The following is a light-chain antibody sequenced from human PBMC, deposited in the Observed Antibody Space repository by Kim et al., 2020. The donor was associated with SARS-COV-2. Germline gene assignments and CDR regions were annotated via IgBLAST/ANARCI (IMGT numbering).Light chain of an antibody. J-gene: IGKJ4*01. V-gene: IGKV1-5*03. CDR3: QQYYSFPVT. Sequence: ASVGDTVTITCRASRSCSRWLAWYQQKPGKAPKVLISSASTLESGVPSRFSGGGSGTEFTLTIINLQPDDFATYYCQQYYSFPVTFGGGTKVDIK. CDR1: RSCSRW. CDR2: SAS.